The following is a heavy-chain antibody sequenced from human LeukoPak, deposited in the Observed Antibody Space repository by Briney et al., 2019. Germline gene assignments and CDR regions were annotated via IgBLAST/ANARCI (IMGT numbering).Heavy chain of an antibody. CDR1: GGSISSYY. J-gene: IGHJ3*02. Sequence: SETLSLTCTVSGGSISSYYWSWIRQPPGKGLEWIGYIYYSGSTNYNPSLKSRVTISVDTSKNQFSLKLSSVTAADTAVYYCARDRNYYDSSGYYSDAFDIWGQGTMVTVSS. D-gene: IGHD3-22*01. CDR3: ARDRNYYDSSGYYSDAFDI. CDR2: IYYSGST. V-gene: IGHV4-59*01.